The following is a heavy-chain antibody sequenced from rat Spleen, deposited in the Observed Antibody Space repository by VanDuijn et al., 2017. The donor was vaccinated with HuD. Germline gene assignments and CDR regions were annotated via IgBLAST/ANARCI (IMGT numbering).Heavy chain of an antibody. J-gene: IGHJ2*01. CDR2: ISSGGGGI. V-gene: IGHV5S13*01. Sequence: EVQLVESDGGLVQPGKSLKLSCAASGFTFSSFPMAWVRQAPKKGLEWVAYISSGGGGIYYPDSVQGRFTISRDNAKNTLYLQMDSLRSEDTATYYCARLWVFDYWGQGVMVTVST. D-gene: IGHD1-7*01. CDR1: GFTFSSFP. CDR3: ARLWVFDY.